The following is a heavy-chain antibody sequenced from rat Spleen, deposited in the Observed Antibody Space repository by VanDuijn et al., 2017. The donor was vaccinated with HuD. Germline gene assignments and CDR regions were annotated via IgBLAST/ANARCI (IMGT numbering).Heavy chain of an antibody. CDR2: IWGDGST. CDR1: GFSLTSYH. CDR3: ARDQAQRAVMDA. D-gene: IGHD1-5*01. J-gene: IGHJ4*01. V-gene: IGHV2-32*01. Sequence: QVQLKESGPGLVKPSETLSLTCTVSGFSLTSYHVSWVRQPPGKGLEWMGVIWGDGSTAYNSALKSRLSISRDTSKSQVFLKMNSLQTEDTATYYCARDQAQRAVMDAWGQGASVTVSS.